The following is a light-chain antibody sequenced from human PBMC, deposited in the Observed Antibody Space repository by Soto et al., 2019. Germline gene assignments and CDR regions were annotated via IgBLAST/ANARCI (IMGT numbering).Light chain of an antibody. CDR2: EIN. J-gene: IGLJ2*01. Sequence: QSALTQPPSASGSPGQSVTISCTGTSSDVGGYNYVSWYQQHPGKAPKLMISEINKRPSGVPDRFSGSKSGNTASLTVSGLQAEGEADYYCSSYAGSSTHVVFGGGTKVTVL. V-gene: IGLV2-8*01. CDR3: SSYAGSSTHVV. CDR1: SSDVGGYNY.